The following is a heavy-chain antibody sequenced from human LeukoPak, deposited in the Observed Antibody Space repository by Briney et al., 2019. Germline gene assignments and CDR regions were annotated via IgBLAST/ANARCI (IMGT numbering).Heavy chain of an antibody. CDR1: GDPISGYY. J-gene: IGHJ4*02. D-gene: IGHD3-16*01. CDR2: IYFSGRT. Sequence: SETLSLTCSVSGDPISGYYWSWLRQPPGKGLEWIGYIYFSGRTDYNPSLKSRVTISGDTSKNQFSLRLSSVTAEDTAMYYCVRHGTGGYFDYWGQGILVTVSS. CDR3: VRHGTGGYFDY. V-gene: IGHV4-59*08.